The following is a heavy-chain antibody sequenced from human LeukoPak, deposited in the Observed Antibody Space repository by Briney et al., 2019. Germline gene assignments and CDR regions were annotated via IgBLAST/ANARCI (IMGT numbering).Heavy chain of an antibody. J-gene: IGHJ4*02. D-gene: IGHD3-16*01. V-gene: IGHV3-23*01. CDR2: IDASGGGA. CDR3: ATRAWIKLCLPDY. Sequence: TGGSLRLSCAASGFTFSSYAMTWVRQAPGKGLEWVSSIDASGGGASYADSVKGRFTISRDNSKNTLYLQMNSLRAEDTAIYYCATRAWIKLCLPDYWGQGTLVTVSS. CDR1: GFTFSSYA.